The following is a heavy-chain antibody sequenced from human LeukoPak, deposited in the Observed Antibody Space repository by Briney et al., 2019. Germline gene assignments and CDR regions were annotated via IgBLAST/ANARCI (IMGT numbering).Heavy chain of an antibody. Sequence: GGSLRLSCGGSGFTFRSYTMNWVRPAPGKGLEWVASISSSATYIYYADSVRGRFTISRDDAKKSVFLHMNSLRAEDTAVYFCATWDDYGDFVAFEYWGQGTLVTVSS. J-gene: IGHJ4*02. V-gene: IGHV3-21*01. CDR2: ISSSATYI. D-gene: IGHD4-17*01. CDR3: ATWDDYGDFVAFEY. CDR1: GFTFRSYT.